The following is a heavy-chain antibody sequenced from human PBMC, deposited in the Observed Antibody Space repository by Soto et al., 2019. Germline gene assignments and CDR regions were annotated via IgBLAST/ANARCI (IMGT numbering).Heavy chain of an antibody. Sequence: QVQLVQSGAEVKKPGASVKVSCKASGYTFSSYGITWVRQAPGQGLEWMGWISTYNDNTNYAQKVQGRVTMTTDASTTTAYIELTGLRSYDTAIYYCASYPFQYHSSGYYSVSWGQGTLVTVSS. CDR1: GYTFSSYG. CDR3: ASYPFQYHSSGYYSVS. V-gene: IGHV1-18*01. J-gene: IGHJ5*02. CDR2: ISTYNDNT. D-gene: IGHD3-22*01.